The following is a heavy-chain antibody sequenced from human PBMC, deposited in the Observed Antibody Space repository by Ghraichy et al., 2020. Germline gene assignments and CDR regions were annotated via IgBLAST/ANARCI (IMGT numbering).Heavy chain of an antibody. J-gene: IGHJ5*02. CDR1: GGSFSGYY. CDR2: INHSGST. D-gene: IGHD3-10*01. CDR3: ARFSSGRWFDP. V-gene: IGHV4-34*01. Sequence: SETLSLTCAVYGGSFSGYYWSWIRQPPGKGLEWIGEINHSGSTNYNPSLKSRVTISVDTSKNQFSLKLSSVTAADTAVYYCARFSSGRWFDPWGQGTLVTVSS.